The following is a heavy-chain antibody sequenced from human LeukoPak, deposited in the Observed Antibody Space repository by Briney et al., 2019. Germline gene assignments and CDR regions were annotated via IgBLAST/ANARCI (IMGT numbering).Heavy chain of an antibody. V-gene: IGHV4-59*01. Sequence: SETLSLTCTVSGGSISSYYWSWIRQPPGKGLEWIGYIYYSGSTNYNPSLKSRVTISVDTSKNQFSLKLSSVTAADTAVYYCARGRSPYYYDSSGYLLDYWGQGTLVTVSS. CDR2: IYYSGST. D-gene: IGHD3-22*01. J-gene: IGHJ4*02. CDR1: GGSISSYY. CDR3: ARGRSPYYYDSSGYLLDY.